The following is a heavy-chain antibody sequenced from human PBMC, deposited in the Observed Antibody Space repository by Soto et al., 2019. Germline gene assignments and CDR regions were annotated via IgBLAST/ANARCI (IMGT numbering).Heavy chain of an antibody. J-gene: IGHJ4*01. V-gene: IGHV5-51*01. D-gene: IGHD2-2*01. Sequence: PVESLKISCEGSGYSFTNYWIGWVRQMPGKGLEWMGIIYPGDSDTRYSPSFQGQVTISADKSISTAHLQWSSLRASDTAMYYCARLDGDIVVVPAAPFDYWGQGTLVTSPQ. CDR2: IYPGDSDT. CDR1: GYSFTNYW. CDR3: ARLDGDIVVVPAAPFDY.